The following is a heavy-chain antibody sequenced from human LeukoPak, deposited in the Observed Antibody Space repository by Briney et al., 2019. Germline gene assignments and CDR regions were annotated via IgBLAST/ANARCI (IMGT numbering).Heavy chain of an antibody. CDR2: IYTSGSA. Sequence: SETLSLTCTVSGVSFSSYFWSWVRQPAGGGLEWIGRIYTSGSANYNPSLKSRVTISVDESKNQFSLNVNSVTAADTAVYYCARGNVGNRNYYYYMDVWGKGTTGIVSS. CDR3: ARGNVGNRNYYYYMDV. J-gene: IGHJ6*03. V-gene: IGHV4-4*07. CDR1: GVSFSSYF.